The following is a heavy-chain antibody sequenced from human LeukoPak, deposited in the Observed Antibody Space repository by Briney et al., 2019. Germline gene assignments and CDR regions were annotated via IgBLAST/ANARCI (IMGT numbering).Heavy chain of an antibody. CDR2: IYYSGST. Sequence: ETLSLTCTVSGGSIRTNTYYWGWIRQPPGKGLEWIGSIYYSGSTYYNPSLKSRVTISVDTSKNQFSLKLSSVTAADTAVYYCARTNGRLAVAGIIDYWGQGTLVTVSS. CDR1: GGSIRTNTYY. CDR3: ARTNGRLAVAGIIDY. D-gene: IGHD6-19*01. V-gene: IGHV4-39*07. J-gene: IGHJ4*02.